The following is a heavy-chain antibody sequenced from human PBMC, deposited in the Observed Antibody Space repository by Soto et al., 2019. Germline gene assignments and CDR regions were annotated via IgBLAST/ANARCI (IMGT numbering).Heavy chain of an antibody. J-gene: IGHJ6*04. V-gene: IGHV3-20*01. CDR1: GFTFDDYG. CDR2: INWNGGST. CDR3: VRGSGYDSQMDV. D-gene: IGHD5-12*01. Sequence: GGSLRLSCAASGFTFDDYGMSWVRQAPGEGLEWVSGINWNGGSTGYADSVKGRFTISRDNAKNSLFLQMNSLRAEDTALYHCVRGSGYDSQMDVWGKGTTVTVSS.